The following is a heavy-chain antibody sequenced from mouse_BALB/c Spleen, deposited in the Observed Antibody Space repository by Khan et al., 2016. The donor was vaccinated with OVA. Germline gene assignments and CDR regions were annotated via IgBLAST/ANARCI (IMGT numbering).Heavy chain of an antibody. CDR3: ARSTYRYAFVY. CDR2: MIYTGYT. Sequence: EVQLLESGPSLVQPSQTLSLTCSVTDDSITSGYWSWIRKFPGNKLEYMGYMIYTGYTYYNPSITCRISITRHTSKNQVYLQLNSVTTEDTATYYCARSTYRYAFVYWGQGTLVTVSA. V-gene: IGHV3-8*02. J-gene: IGHJ3*01. CDR1: DDSITSGY. D-gene: IGHD2-14*01.